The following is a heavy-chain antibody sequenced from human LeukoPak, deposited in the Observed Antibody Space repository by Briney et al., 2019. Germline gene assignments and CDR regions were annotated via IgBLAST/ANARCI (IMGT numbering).Heavy chain of an antibody. CDR3: ARPTFSGYYSGPFDI. V-gene: IGHV4-39*01. D-gene: IGHD3-22*01. Sequence: PSETLSLTCTVSGGXISSSTYYWGWIRQPPGKGLEWHGSIYYSGSTYYNPSLKSRVTISVDTSKNQFSLKLSSVTAADTAVYFCARPTFSGYYSGPFDIWGQGTIVTVSS. J-gene: IGHJ3*02. CDR2: IYYSGST. CDR1: GGXISSSTYY.